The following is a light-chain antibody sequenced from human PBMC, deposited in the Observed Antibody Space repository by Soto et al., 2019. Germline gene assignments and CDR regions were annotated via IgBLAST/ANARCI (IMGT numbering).Light chain of an antibody. V-gene: IGKV1-39*01. CDR2: ATS. CDR1: QSISNY. J-gene: IGKJ3*01. CDR3: QHNYNTPFT. Sequence: DIQMTQSPSSLSASVGDRVTITCRASQSISNYLNWYQQKPGKAPKLLIYATSSLQSGVPSRFSRSGSGTDFTLTISSLQPEDFATYYCQHNYNTPFTFGPGTKVDIK.